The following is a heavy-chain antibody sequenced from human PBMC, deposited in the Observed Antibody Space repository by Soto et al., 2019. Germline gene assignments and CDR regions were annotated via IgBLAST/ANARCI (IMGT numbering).Heavy chain of an antibody. CDR2: IYSGGST. CDR3: ARGRAAYYYYGMDV. V-gene: IGHV3-53*01. J-gene: IGHJ6*02. Sequence: EVQLVESGGGLIQPGGSLRLSCAASGFTVSSNYMSWVRQAPGKGLEWVSVIYSGGSTYYADSVKGRFTISRDNSKNTLYLQMNSLRAEDTAVYYCARGRAAYYYYGMDVWGQGTTVTVSS. CDR1: GFTVSSNY. D-gene: IGHD6-13*01.